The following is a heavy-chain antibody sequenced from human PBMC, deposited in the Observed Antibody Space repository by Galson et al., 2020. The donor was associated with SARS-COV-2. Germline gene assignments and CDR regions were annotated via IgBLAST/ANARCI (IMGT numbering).Heavy chain of an antibody. J-gene: IGHJ4*02. V-gene: IGHV3-30*18. CDR2: ISSEGSNK. CDR1: GFTFSSYG. D-gene: IGHD2-15*01. Sequence: GGSLRLSCAASGFTFSSYGMHWVRQAPGKGLEWVAVISSEGSNKYYADSVKGRFTISRDNSKNTLYLQMTSLRAEDTAVYYCAKDGHCSGGSCYPGLRYWGQGTLVTVSS. CDR3: AKDGHCSGGSCYPGLRY.